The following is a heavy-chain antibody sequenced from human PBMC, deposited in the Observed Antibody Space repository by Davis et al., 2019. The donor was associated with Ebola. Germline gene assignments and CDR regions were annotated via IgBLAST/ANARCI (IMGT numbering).Heavy chain of an antibody. CDR2: INHSGST. CDR3: ARGEGSVAGTSDYFDY. Sequence: PSETLSLTCAVYGGSFSGYYWNWIRQPPGKGLEWIGEINHSGSTNYNPSLKSRVTISVDTSKNQFSLKLSSVTAADTAVYYCARGEGSVAGTSDYFDYWGQGTLVTVSS. J-gene: IGHJ4*02. V-gene: IGHV4-34*01. D-gene: IGHD6-19*01. CDR1: GGSFSGYY.